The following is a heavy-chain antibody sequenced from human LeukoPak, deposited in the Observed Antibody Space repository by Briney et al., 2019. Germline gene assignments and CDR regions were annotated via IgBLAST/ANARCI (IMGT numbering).Heavy chain of an antibody. V-gene: IGHV3-21*01. J-gene: IGHJ4*02. CDR1: GFTLTGYS. Sequence: GGSLRLSCVASGFTLTGYSMTWVRQAPGKGLEWVSSISSSSTYIYYADSMKGRFTTSRDNANNSLYLEMSILRAEDTAVYYCAREFPTVDCWGQGTLVTVSS. CDR2: ISSSSTYI. CDR3: AREFPTVDC.